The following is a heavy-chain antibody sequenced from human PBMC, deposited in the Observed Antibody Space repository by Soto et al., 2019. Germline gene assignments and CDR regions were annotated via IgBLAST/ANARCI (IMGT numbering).Heavy chain of an antibody. CDR1: GFIFENFG. V-gene: IGHV3-23*01. Sequence: PGGSLRLSCAASGFIFENFGMSRVRQAPGKGLEWISAISGSGGATYFADSVKGRFVISRDNSKNTLYLQMNSLRAEDTAVYYCARAYSDAFDIWGQGTMVTVSS. J-gene: IGHJ3*02. CDR3: ARAYSDAFDI. CDR2: ISGSGGAT. D-gene: IGHD2-15*01.